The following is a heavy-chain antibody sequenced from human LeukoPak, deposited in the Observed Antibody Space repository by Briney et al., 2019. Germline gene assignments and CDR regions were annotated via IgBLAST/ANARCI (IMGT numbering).Heavy chain of an antibody. V-gene: IGHV4-31*03. J-gene: IGHJ4*02. CDR1: SGSIRSDNYY. CDR3: ARLYGSGRNYLDY. D-gene: IGHD3-10*01. CDR2: IYYRGDT. Sequence: SETLSLTCTVSSGSIRSDNYYWSLIRQFPGKGLEWIGYIYYRGDTYYNPSLKSRVSISVDTSKNHFPLNLISVTAADTAIYYCARLYGSGRNYLDYWGQGKLVTVSS.